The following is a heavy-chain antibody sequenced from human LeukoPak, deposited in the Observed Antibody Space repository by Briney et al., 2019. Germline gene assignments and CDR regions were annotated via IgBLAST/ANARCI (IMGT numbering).Heavy chain of an antibody. CDR1: GGSFSGYY. V-gene: IGHV4-34*01. J-gene: IGHJ4*02. CDR2: INHSGST. D-gene: IGHD5-24*01. Sequence: SETLSLTYAVYGGSFSGYYWSWIRQPPGKGLEWIGEINHSGSTNYNPSLKSRVTISVDTSKNQFSLKLSSVTAADTAVYYCASGRDGYNSFDYWGQGTLVTVSS. CDR3: ASGRDGYNSFDY.